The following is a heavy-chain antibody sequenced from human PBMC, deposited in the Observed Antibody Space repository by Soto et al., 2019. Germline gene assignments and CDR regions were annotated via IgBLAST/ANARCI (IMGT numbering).Heavy chain of an antibody. CDR3: AKAEKGFGFGELLKSGPGF. CDR1: GFTFSSYG. D-gene: IGHD3-10*01. Sequence: GGSLRLSCAASGFTFSSYGMHWVRQAPGKGLEWVAVISYDGSNKYYADSVKDRFTISRDNSKNTLYLQMNSLRAEDTAVLYCAKAEKGFGFGELLKSGPGFWGQGTLVTVSS. CDR2: ISYDGSNK. V-gene: IGHV3-30*18. J-gene: IGHJ4*01.